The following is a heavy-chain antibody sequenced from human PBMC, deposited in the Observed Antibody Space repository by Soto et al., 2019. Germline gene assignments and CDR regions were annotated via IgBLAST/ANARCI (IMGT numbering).Heavy chain of an antibody. J-gene: IGHJ1*01. CDR3: ARDRLESCYPEYFQH. Sequence: EVQLVESGGGLIQPGGSLRLSCAASGFTVSSNYMSWVRQAPGKGLEWVSVIYSGGSTYYADSVKGRFTISRDNSKNTLYLQMNSLRAEDTALDYCARDRLESCYPEYFQHFGQGTLVTVSS. V-gene: IGHV3-53*01. CDR1: GFTVSSNY. CDR2: IYSGGST. D-gene: IGHD3-22*01.